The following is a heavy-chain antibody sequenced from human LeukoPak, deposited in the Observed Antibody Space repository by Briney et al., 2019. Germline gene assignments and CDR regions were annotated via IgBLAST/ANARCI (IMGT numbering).Heavy chain of an antibody. CDR3: AKASGQAGYCSSTSCHYTFDY. CDR2: IRYDGSDK. CDR1: GTTFSGYG. Sequence: GGSLRLSCAASGAAASGTTFSGYGMHWVRQAPGKGLEWVAFIRYDGSDKYYADSVKGRFTVSRDNSKNTLYLQMNSLRAEDTTVYYCAKASGQAGYCSSTSCHYTFDYWGQGTLVTVSS. V-gene: IGHV3-30*02. J-gene: IGHJ4*02. D-gene: IGHD2-2*01.